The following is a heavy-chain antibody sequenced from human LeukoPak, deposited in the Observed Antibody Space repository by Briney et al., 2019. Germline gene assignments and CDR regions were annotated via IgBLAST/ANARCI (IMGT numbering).Heavy chain of an antibody. Sequence: SETLSLTCTVSGGSINSYYWSWIRQPPGKGLEWIGYIYYSGSTNYNPSLKSRVTISVDTSKNQFSLKLSSVTAADTAVYYCARAFLSYDILTGYLSYYYFDYWGQGTLVTVSS. V-gene: IGHV4-59*01. D-gene: IGHD3-9*01. CDR3: ARAFLSYDILTGYLSYYYFDY. J-gene: IGHJ4*02. CDR2: IYYSGST. CDR1: GGSINSYY.